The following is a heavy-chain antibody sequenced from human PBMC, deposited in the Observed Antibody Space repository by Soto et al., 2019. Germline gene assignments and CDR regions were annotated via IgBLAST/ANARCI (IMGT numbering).Heavy chain of an antibody. CDR1: GCTFSSYS. D-gene: IGHD4-4*01. CDR3: ARVQSNSGKY. CDR2: ISSSSSYI. V-gene: IGHV3-21*01. Sequence: VGSLRLSCASSGCTFSSYSMNCVRQAPGRGLEWVSSISSSSSYIYYADSVKGRFTISRDNAKNSLYLQMNSLRAKDTAVYYCARVQSNSGKYWGQGTLVNVSS. J-gene: IGHJ4*02.